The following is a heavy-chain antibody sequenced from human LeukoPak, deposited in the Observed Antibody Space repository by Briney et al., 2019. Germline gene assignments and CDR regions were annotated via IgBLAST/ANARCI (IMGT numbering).Heavy chain of an antibody. D-gene: IGHD3-10*01. Sequence: PSETLSLTCTVSGGSISSGDYYWSWIRQPPGKGLEWIGYIYYSGSTYYNPSLKSRVTISVDTSKNQFSLKLSSVTAADTAVYYCARAQMGYYGSGSSKGEQFGPIFDYWGQGTLVTVSS. CDR2: IYYSGST. V-gene: IGHV4-30-4*01. CDR3: ARAQMGYYGSGSSKGEQFGPIFDY. CDR1: GGSISSGDYY. J-gene: IGHJ4*02.